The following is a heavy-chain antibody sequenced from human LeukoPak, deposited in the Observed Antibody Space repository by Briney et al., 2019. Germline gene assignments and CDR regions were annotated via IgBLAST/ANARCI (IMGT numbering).Heavy chain of an antibody. CDR2: INAGNGNT. V-gene: IGHV1-3*03. CDR1: GYTFTSYA. CDR3: ARRRDSSSWYRGNWFDP. J-gene: IGHJ5*02. Sequence: ASVKVSCKASGYTFTSYAMHWVRQAPGQRLEWMGWINAGNGNTKYSQEFQGRVTITRDASASTAYMELSSLRSEDMAVYYCARRRDSSSWYRGNWFDPWGQGTLVTVSS. D-gene: IGHD6-13*01.